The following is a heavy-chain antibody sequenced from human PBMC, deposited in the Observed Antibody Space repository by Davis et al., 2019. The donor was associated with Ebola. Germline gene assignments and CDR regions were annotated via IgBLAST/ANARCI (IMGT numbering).Heavy chain of an antibody. J-gene: IGHJ4*02. Sequence: ASVKVSCKASGYTFTSYAMHWVRQAPGQRLEWMGWINAGNGNTKYSQKFQGRVTITRNTSASTAYMELSSLRSEDTAVYYCASDYGDYGEGHFDYWGQGTLVTVSS. D-gene: IGHD4-17*01. CDR3: ASDYGDYGEGHFDY. V-gene: IGHV1-3*01. CDR2: INAGNGNT. CDR1: GYTFTSYA.